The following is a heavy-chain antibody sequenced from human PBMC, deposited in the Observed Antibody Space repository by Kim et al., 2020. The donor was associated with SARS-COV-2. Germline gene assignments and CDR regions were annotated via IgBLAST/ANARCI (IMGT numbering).Heavy chain of an antibody. J-gene: IGHJ4*02. CDR1: GFTVSSNY. V-gene: IGHV3-53*01. Sequence: GGSLRLSCAASGFTVSSNYMSWVRQAPGKGLEWVSVIYSGGSTYYADSVKGRFTISRDNSKNTLYLQMNSLRAEDTAVYYCARDYYDSSGYPHPFDYWGQGTLVTVSS. CDR2: IYSGGST. D-gene: IGHD3-22*01. CDR3: ARDYYDSSGYPHPFDY.